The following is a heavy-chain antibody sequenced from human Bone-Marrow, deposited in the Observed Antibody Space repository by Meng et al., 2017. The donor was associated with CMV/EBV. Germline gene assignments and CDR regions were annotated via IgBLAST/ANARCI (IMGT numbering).Heavy chain of an antibody. CDR1: GGSISRSTYY. Sequence: SEIRSLTCSVSGGSISRSTYYWGWIRQPPGKGLEWIGSIFYRGSTYYNPSLESRVTISVDTSTNQFSLHLRSVTAADTAVYYCARDMGPELGVVYWGQGTLVTVSS. J-gene: IGHJ4*02. CDR3: ARDMGPELGVVY. CDR2: IFYRGST. D-gene: IGHD7-27*01. V-gene: IGHV4-39*07.